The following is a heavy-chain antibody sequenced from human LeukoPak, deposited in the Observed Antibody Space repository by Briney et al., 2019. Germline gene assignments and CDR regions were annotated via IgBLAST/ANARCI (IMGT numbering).Heavy chain of an antibody. J-gene: IGHJ3*02. CDR1: GDSLTGYY. Sequence: SETLSLTCTVSGDSLTGYYWGWIRQPPGKGLEWIGNIYYTGNTYYNPSLKSRVTISLDTSKNQFSLKVISMTAADTAVYYCARFDYYGSGRYAFDIWGQGTMVTVSS. CDR3: ARFDYYGSGRYAFDI. V-gene: IGHV4-39*07. D-gene: IGHD3-10*01. CDR2: IYYTGNT.